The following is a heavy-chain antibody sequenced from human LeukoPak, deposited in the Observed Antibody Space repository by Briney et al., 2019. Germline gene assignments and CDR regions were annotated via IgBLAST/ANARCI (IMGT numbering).Heavy chain of an antibody. Sequence: PLETLSLTCTVSGGSVSSGSYYWSWIRQPPGKGLEWIGYIYYSGSTNYNPSLKSRVTISVDTSKNQFSLKLSSVTAADTAVYYCARGTMEYNWFDPWGQGTLVTVSS. D-gene: IGHD3-10*01. CDR3: ARGTMEYNWFDP. CDR1: GGSVSSGSYY. CDR2: IYYSGST. V-gene: IGHV4-61*01. J-gene: IGHJ5*02.